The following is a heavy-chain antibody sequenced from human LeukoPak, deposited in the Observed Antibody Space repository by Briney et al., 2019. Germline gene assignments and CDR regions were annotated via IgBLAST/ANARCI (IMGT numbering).Heavy chain of an antibody. J-gene: IGHJ6*02. D-gene: IGHD3-10*01. Sequence: PGGSLRLSCAASGFTVSSNYMSWVRQAPGKGLEWVSAISGSGGSTYYADSVKGRFTISRDNSKNTLYLQMNSLRAEDTAVYYCARDPGAYYGSGSYYRSAYGMDVWGQGTTVTVSS. CDR1: GFTVSSNY. CDR3: ARDPGAYYGSGSYYRSAYGMDV. CDR2: ISGSGGST. V-gene: IGHV3-53*01.